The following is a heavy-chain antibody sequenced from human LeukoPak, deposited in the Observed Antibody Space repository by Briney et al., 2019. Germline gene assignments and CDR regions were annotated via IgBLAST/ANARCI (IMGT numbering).Heavy chain of an antibody. CDR3: ARVKGSSYHRQFDP. J-gene: IGHJ5*02. CDR1: GFTFSSYS. CDR2: ISSSSSYI. V-gene: IGHV3-21*01. D-gene: IGHD2-15*01. Sequence: GGSLRLSCAASGFTFSSYSINWVRQAPGKGLEWVSSISSSSSYIYYADSVKGRFTISRDNAKNSLYLQMNSLRAEDTAVYYCARVKGSSYHRQFDPWGQGTLVTVSS.